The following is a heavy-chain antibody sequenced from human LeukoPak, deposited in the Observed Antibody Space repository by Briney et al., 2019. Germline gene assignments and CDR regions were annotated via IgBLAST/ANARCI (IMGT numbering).Heavy chain of an antibody. CDR1: GYTFTGYY. CDR3: ARGRPVAGTTADY. CDR2: INPNSGGT. D-gene: IGHD6-19*01. J-gene: IGHJ4*02. Sequence: ASVKVSCKASGYTFTGYYMHWVRQAPGQGLEWMGWINPNSGGTNYAQKFQGWVTMTRDTSISTAYMELSRLRPDDTAVYYCARGRPVAGTTADYWGQGTLVTVSS. V-gene: IGHV1-2*04.